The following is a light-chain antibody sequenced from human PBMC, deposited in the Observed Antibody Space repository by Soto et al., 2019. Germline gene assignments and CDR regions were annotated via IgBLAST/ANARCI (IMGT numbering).Light chain of an antibody. Sequence: DIQMTQSPSSLSASVGDRVTITCRASQSISAYLNWYQQKPGKAPNLLISATSNFRGGVPSRFSGVGSGTDFSLIISSLHPEDFATYYCQQSYSTPPTFGQGTKGDIK. CDR1: QSISAY. V-gene: IGKV1-39*01. J-gene: IGKJ1*01. CDR2: ATS. CDR3: QQSYSTPPT.